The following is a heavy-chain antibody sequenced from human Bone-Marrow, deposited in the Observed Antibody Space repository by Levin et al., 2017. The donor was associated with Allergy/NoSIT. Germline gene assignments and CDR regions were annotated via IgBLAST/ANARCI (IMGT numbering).Heavy chain of an antibody. J-gene: IGHJ4*02. D-gene: IGHD2-2*01. CDR1: GFSLSTDGLG. V-gene: IGHV2-5*02. Sequence: SGPTLVKPTQTLTLTCTFSGFSLSTDGLGVGWVRQPPGRALEWLALIFWDDDKLYSPSLKSRLTITKDTAKNQGVLTVTDVDPVDPATSFCARQEYQLHSGAFFAYWGPGTLVRVSS. CDR3: ARQEYQLHSGAFFAY. CDR2: IFWDDDK.